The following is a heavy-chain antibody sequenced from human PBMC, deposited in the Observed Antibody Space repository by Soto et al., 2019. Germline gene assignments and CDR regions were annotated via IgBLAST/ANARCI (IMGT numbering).Heavy chain of an antibody. Sequence: GGSLRLSCAASGFTFSSYGMHWVRQAPGKGLEWVAVISYDGSNKYYADSVKGRFTISRDNSKNTLYLQMNSLRAEDTAVYYCAKDLKDYDFWSGYHGSDYWGQGTLVTVSS. CDR2: ISYDGSNK. V-gene: IGHV3-30*18. CDR3: AKDLKDYDFWSGYHGSDY. D-gene: IGHD3-3*01. CDR1: GFTFSSYG. J-gene: IGHJ4*02.